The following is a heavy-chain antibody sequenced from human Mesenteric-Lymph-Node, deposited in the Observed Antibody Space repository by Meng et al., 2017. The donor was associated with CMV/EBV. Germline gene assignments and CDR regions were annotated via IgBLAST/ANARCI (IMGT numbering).Heavy chain of an antibody. V-gene: IGHV3-21*01. CDR1: GFTFSNYV. J-gene: IGHJ4*02. CDR3: ATSPDIVVVPPVHRDF. Sequence: GESLKISCAASGFTFSNYVMTWVRQAPGKGLEWVSSISRSSSYKYYADSVKGRFTISRDNAKNFLFLQMSSLRVEDTAVYYCATSPDIVVVPPVHRDFWGQGTLVTVSS. D-gene: IGHD2-2*01. CDR2: ISRSSSYK.